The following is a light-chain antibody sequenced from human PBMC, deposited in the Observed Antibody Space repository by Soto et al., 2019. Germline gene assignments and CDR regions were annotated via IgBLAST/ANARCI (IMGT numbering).Light chain of an antibody. J-gene: IGKJ1*01. CDR1: QSVSSSY. CDR3: QQYGSSPT. CDR2: GAS. Sequence: EIVLTQSPGTLSLSPGERATLSCRASQSVSSSYLAWYQQKPGQAPRLLIYGASSRATGIPDRFSGSGSGTDFTLTIGRLEPVDFAVYYCQQYGSSPTFSQGTKVYIK. V-gene: IGKV3-20*01.